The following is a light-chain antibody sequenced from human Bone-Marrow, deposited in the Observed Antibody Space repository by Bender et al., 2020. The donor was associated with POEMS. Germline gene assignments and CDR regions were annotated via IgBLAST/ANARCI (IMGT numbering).Light chain of an antibody. CDR1: STDIGSYTL. CDR3: TSYTSITTWV. Sequence: QSARTQPASVSGSPGQASTLSCTGTSTDIGSYTLVSWYQQHPGKAPKLMIYDVSNRPSGVSNRFSGSKSGNTASLTISGLQAEDEADYFCTSYTSITTWVFGGGTKLTVL. J-gene: IGLJ3*02. CDR2: DVS. V-gene: IGLV2-14*02.